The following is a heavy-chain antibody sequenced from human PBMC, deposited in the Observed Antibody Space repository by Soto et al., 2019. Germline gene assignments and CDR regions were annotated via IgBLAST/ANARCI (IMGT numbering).Heavy chain of an antibody. D-gene: IGHD6-6*01. Sequence: GGSLRLSCAASGFTFSSYSMNWVRQAPGKGLEWVSSISSSSSYIYYADSVKGRFTISRDNAKNSLYLQMNSLRAEDTAVYYCARETGLSSSFDYWGQGTLVTVSS. CDR2: ISSSSSYI. J-gene: IGHJ4*02. CDR3: ARETGLSSSFDY. V-gene: IGHV3-21*01. CDR1: GFTFSSYS.